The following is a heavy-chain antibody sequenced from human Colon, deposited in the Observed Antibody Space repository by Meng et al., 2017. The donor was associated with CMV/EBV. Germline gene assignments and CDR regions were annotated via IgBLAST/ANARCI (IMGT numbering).Heavy chain of an antibody. Sequence: SLKISCAASGFTFDDYAMHWVRQAPGKGLEWVAGIGWNSGGIAYADSVKGRFTISRDNAKHSLYLQMNSLRAEDTALYYCAKAPGGRHYHFWCGSFDYWGQGALVTVSS. CDR1: GFTFDDYA. CDR2: IGWNSGGI. D-gene: IGHD3-3*01. J-gene: IGHJ4*02. V-gene: IGHV3-9*01. CDR3: AKAPGGRHYHFWCGSFDY.